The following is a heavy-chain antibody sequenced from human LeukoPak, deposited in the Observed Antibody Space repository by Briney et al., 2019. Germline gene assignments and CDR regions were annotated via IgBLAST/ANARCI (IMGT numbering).Heavy chain of an antibody. Sequence: ASETLSLTCTVSGGSISSYYWSWIRQPPGKGLEWIGYIYYSGSTNYNPSLKSRVTISVDTSKNQFSLKLSSVTAADTAVYYCARAKGSGWYSYFDYWGQGTLVTVSS. CDR3: ARAKGSGWYSYFDY. J-gene: IGHJ4*02. D-gene: IGHD6-19*01. CDR1: GGSISSYY. CDR2: IYYSGST. V-gene: IGHV4-59*01.